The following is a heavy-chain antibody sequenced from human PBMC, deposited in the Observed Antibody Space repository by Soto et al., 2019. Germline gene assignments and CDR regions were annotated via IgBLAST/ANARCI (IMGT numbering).Heavy chain of an antibody. CDR2: VSYSGST. D-gene: IGHD6-19*01. J-gene: IGHJ4*02. CDR3: SRIAVSGPFTGCDN. CDR1: GGSISNSSYQ. V-gene: IGHV4-39*01. Sequence: QLQLQESGPGLVKPSETLSLTSTVSGGSISNSSYQWGWIRQPPGKGQQWIGSVSYSGSTYYNPSLKSRLTISVDTSKTQSSLRLSSGTAADTAVYYCSRIAVSGPFTGCDNWGRGTLVTVSS.